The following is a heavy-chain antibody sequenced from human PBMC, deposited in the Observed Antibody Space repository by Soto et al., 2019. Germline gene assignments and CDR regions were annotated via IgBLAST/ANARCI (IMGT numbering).Heavy chain of an antibody. Sequence: HPGGSLRLSXAASGFTFSSYEMNWVRQAPGKGLEWVSYISSSGSTIYYADSVKGRFTISRDNAKNSLYLQMNSLRAEDTAVYYCAREEGKWCSSTSCYTAPELGKHPYKPYNWFDPWGQGTQVTVSS. V-gene: IGHV3-48*03. D-gene: IGHD2-2*02. CDR3: AREEGKWCSSTSCYTAPELGKHPYKPYNWFDP. CDR2: ISSSGSTI. CDR1: GFTFSSYE. J-gene: IGHJ5*02.